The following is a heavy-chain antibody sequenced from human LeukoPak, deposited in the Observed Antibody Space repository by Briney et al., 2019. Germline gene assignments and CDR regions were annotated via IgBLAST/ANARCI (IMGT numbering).Heavy chain of an antibody. D-gene: IGHD2-15*01. Sequence: EASVKVSCKASGYTFTSYDISWVRQAPGQGLEWMGWISPNNGNTNYAQKLQGRVTMTTDTSTSTAYMELRSLRSDDTAVYYCARPKSKYCSGGSCYSNWFDPWGKGTLVTVSS. CDR3: ARPKSKYCSGGSCYSNWFDP. V-gene: IGHV1-18*01. CDR2: ISPNNGNT. CDR1: GYTFTSYD. J-gene: IGHJ5*02.